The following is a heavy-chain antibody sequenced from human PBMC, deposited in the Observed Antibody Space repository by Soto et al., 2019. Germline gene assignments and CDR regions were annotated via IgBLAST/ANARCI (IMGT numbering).Heavy chain of an antibody. J-gene: IGHJ5*01. V-gene: IGHV4-61*01. CDR3: ARDREVAYCAGDCYRLDS. CDR1: GASVTSGSRY. Sequence: SETLSLTCTVSGASVTSGSRYWNWIRQPPGKGLEWIGYVYHSGCTKYNPSLKSRITISVDTSKNQFSLKLNSVTAADTAVYYCARDREVAYCAGDCYRLDSWGQGTLVTVSS. D-gene: IGHD2-21*02. CDR2: VYHSGCT.